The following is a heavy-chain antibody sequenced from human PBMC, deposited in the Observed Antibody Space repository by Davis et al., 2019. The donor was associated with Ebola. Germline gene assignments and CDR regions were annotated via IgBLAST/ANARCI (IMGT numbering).Heavy chain of an antibody. CDR2: ISPYFGDT. CDR1: GYTFSNFG. J-gene: IGHJ5*02. V-gene: IGHV1-18*01. CDR3: ARSQSSSWYNREDFWDL. D-gene: IGHD6-19*01. Sequence: AASVKVSCKASGYTFSNFGLSWLRQAPGQGLEWMGWISPYFGDTKYAQKFQGRVTMTRITSMSTVYMELTSLTSEDTAVYYCARSQSSSWYNREDFWDLWGQGTLVTVSS.